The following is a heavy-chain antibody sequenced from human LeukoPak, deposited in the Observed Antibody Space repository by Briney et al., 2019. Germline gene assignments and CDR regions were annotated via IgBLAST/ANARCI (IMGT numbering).Heavy chain of an antibody. CDR2: ISTSSTYT. V-gene: IGHV3-21*01. CDR1: GFTFSDYS. Sequence: PGGSLRLSCTPSGFTFSDYSMNWVRQAPGKGLEWVSSISTSSTYTFYADSVKGRFTIFRDNRQNSLYLQMSSLTAEDTAVYYCARDASGFYLYYYMDVWGKGTTVTVSS. D-gene: IGHD6-25*01. J-gene: IGHJ6*03. CDR3: ARDASGFYLYYYMDV.